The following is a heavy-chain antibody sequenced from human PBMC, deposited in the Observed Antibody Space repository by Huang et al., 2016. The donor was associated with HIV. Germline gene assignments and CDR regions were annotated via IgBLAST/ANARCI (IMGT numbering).Heavy chain of an antibody. CDR3: ARGVFDGVWSGDLLPHFYYMDV. D-gene: IGHD3-10*01. CDR1: GGTFSSYG. V-gene: IGHV1-69*13. J-gene: IGHJ6*03. Sequence: QVQLVQSGAEMKKPGSSVKVSCTAPGGTFSSYGISWVRQAPGQGLEWMGGIVPIFRRTDYEQKCQVRLTITADESTSTAYMELSSLRSQDSAIYFCARGVFDGVWSGDLLPHFYYMDVWGKGTTVTVSS. CDR2: IVPIFRRT.